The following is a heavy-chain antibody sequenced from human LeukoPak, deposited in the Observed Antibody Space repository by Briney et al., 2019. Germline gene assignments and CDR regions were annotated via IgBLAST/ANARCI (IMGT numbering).Heavy chain of an antibody. D-gene: IGHD3-10*01. Sequence: PGGSLRLSCAASGFTFSSYAMSWVRQAPGKGLEWVSAISGSGGSTYYADSVKGRFTISRDNSKNTLYLQMNSLRAEDTAVYYCARTMVRGVTTSLFDYWGQGTLVTVSS. CDR1: GFTFSSYA. V-gene: IGHV3-23*01. J-gene: IGHJ4*02. CDR3: ARTMVRGVTTSLFDY. CDR2: ISGSGGST.